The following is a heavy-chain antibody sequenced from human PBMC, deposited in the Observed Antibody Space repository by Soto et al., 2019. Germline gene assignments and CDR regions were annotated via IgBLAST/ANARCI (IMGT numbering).Heavy chain of an antibody. J-gene: IGHJ6*02. CDR2: IYYSGST. D-gene: IGHD3-9*01. Sequence: SETLSLTCTVSGGSISSYYWSWIRQPPGKGLEWIGYIYYSGSTNYNPSLKSRVTISVDTSKNQFSLKLSSVTAADTAVYYCARDRVRYFGRRRYCYCGMDVCRQGTTITFSS. CDR3: ARDRVRYFGRRRYCYCGMDV. CDR1: GGSISSYY. V-gene: IGHV4-59*01.